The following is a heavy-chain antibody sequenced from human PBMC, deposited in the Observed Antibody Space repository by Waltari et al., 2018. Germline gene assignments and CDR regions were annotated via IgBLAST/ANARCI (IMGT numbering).Heavy chain of an antibody. J-gene: IGHJ6*03. D-gene: IGHD2-2*01. V-gene: IGHV4-39*07. Sequence: QLQLQESGPGLVKPSETLSLTCTVSGGSISSSSYYWGWIRQPPGKGLEWIGSIYYSGSTYYNPSLKGRVTISVDTSKNQCSLKLSSVTAADTAVYYCARALYCSSTSCYHMDVWGKGTTVTISS. CDR2: IYYSGST. CDR3: ARALYCSSTSCYHMDV. CDR1: GGSISSSSYY.